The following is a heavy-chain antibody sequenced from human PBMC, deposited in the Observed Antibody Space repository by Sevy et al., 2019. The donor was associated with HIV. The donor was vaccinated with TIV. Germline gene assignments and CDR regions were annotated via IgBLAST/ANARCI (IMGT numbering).Heavy chain of an antibody. CDR3: ARASPQGYCTNGVCYYYYGMDV. J-gene: IGHJ6*02. Sequence: ASVKVSCKASGYTFTSYDINWVRQATGQGLEWMGWMNPNSGNTGYAQKFQGRVTMTRNTSISTAYIELSSLRSEDTAVYYCARASPQGYCTNGVCYYYYGMDVWGQGTTVTVSS. D-gene: IGHD2-8*01. CDR1: GYTFTSYD. V-gene: IGHV1-8*01. CDR2: MNPNSGNT.